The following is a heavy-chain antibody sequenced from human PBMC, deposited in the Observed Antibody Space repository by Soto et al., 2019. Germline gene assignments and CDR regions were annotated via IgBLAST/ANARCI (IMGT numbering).Heavy chain of an antibody. Sequence: SVKVSCKASGYTFTRYGISWVRQAPGQGLEWMGGIIPIFGTANYAQKFQGRVTITADESTSTAYMELSSLRSEDTAVYYCAGPPELTRIYYYYGMDVWGQGTTVTVSS. CDR1: GYTFTRYG. CDR2: IIPIFGTA. CDR3: AGPPELTRIYYYYGMDV. J-gene: IGHJ6*02. V-gene: IGHV1-69*13. D-gene: IGHD1-7*01.